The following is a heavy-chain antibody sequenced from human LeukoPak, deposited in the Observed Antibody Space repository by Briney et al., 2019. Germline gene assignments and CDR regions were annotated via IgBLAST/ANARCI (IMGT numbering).Heavy chain of an antibody. CDR3: TRGIAKTGMNC. J-gene: IGHJ4*02. V-gene: IGHV3-49*04. CDR2: IRSKTYGETT. CDR1: GFTFGDNA. D-gene: IGHD6-19*01. Sequence: GGSLRLSCTASGFTFGDNAMTWVRQAPGRGLEWVGFIRSKTYGETTGYAASVKGRFTISRDDSKSIAYLQMNSLKSEDTAVYYCTRGIAKTGMNCWGQGTLVTVSA.